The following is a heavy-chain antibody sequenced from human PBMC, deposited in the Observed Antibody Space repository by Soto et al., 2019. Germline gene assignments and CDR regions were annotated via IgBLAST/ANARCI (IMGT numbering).Heavy chain of an antibody. CDR2: IYYSGST. D-gene: IGHD6-19*01. CDR3: ARDGEQWPRRGGFDP. CDR1: GGSISSYY. Sequence: QVQLQESGPGLVKPSETLSLTCTVSGGSISSYYWSWIRQPPGKGLEWIGYIYYSGSTNYNPSLKRRVTISVDTSKNQFSLKLSSVTAADTAVYYCARDGEQWPRRGGFDPWGQGTLVTVSS. J-gene: IGHJ5*02. V-gene: IGHV4-59*01.